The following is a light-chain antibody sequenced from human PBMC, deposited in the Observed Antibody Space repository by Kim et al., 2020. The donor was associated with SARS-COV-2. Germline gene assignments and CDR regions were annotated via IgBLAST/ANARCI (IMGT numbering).Light chain of an antibody. CDR3: ATWDDSLDVWM. J-gene: IGLJ3*02. CDR1: SSNIGSNT. CDR2: TDD. Sequence: GLRVTISCSGSSSNIGSNTVNWYQQFPGTAPQLLIDTDDRRPSGVSDRVSCSKSGTSASLAISALRSEDEAAYYCATWDDSLDVWMFGGGTQLTVL. V-gene: IGLV1-44*01.